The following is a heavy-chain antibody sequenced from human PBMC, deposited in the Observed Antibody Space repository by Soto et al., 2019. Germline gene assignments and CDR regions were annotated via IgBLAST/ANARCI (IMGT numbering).Heavy chain of an antibody. J-gene: IGHJ4*02. CDR3: XXXXXXGLVLDY. D-gene: IGHD6-6*01. CDR2: IIPILGIA. CDR1: GGTFSSYT. Sequence: QVQLVQSGAEVKKPGSSVKVSCKASGGTFSSYTISWVRXXXGXXLEWMGRIIPILGIANYAQKFQGRVTITADKSTXXXXXXXXXXXXXXXXXXXXXXXXXXGLVLDYWGQGTLVTVSS. V-gene: IGHV1-69*02.